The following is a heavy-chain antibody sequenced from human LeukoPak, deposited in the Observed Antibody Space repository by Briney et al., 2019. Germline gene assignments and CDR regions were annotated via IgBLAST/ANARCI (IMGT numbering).Heavy chain of an antibody. V-gene: IGHV3-15*04. J-gene: IGHJ4*02. CDR1: GFTFSYAW. CDR3: ASLVGFSLYY. Sequence: PGGSLRLSCAASGFTFSYAWMTWVRQGPGKWLEWVGHIAVRSDGGTTDYAAPVKGRFTISRDDSKSTLYLQMDSLQTEDTAVYYCASLVGFSLYYWGQETLATVSS. CDR2: IAVRSDGGTT. D-gene: IGHD1-26*01.